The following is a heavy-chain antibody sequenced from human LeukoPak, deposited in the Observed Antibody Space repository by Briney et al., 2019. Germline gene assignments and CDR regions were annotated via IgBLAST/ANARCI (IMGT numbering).Heavy chain of an antibody. CDR3: ARPTYSSSSIWFDP. CDR1: GGSISSSSYY. V-gene: IGHV4-39*01. CDR2: IYYSGST. D-gene: IGHD6-6*01. Sequence: SETLSLTCTVSGGSISSSSYYWGWIRQPPGKGLEWIGSIYYSGSTYYNPSLKSRVTISVGTSKNQFSLKLSSVTAADTAVYYCARPTYSSSSIWFDPWGQGTLVTVSS. J-gene: IGHJ5*02.